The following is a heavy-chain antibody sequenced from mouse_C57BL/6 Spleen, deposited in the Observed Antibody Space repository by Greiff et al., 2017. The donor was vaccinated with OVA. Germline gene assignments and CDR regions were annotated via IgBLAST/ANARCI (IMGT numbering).Heavy chain of an antibody. CDR2: INPSNGGT. CDR1: GYNFTSYW. V-gene: IGHV1-53*01. CDR3: ARFPITTVVASDY. Sequence: VQLQQPGTELVKPGASVKLSCKASGYNFTSYWMHWVKQRPGQGLEWIGNINPSNGGTNYNEKFKSKATLTVDKSSSTAYMQLSSLTSEDSAVYYCARFPITTVVASDYWGKGTTLTVSS. D-gene: IGHD1-1*01. J-gene: IGHJ2*01.